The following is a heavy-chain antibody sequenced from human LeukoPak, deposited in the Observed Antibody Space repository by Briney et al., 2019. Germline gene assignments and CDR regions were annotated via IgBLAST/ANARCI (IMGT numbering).Heavy chain of an antibody. CDR3: ARRRKAAVTGDAFDV. CDR2: VYYSGSI. D-gene: IGHD6-25*01. V-gene: IGHV4-59*08. CDR1: DGSINNHY. Sequence: SETLSLTCTVSDGSINNHYWNWIRQPPGKGLEWIGYVYYSGSINYNPSLKSRVTISVDTSKTHFSLKLNSVTAADTAVYYCARRRKAAVTGDAFDVWGQGTVVTVSS. J-gene: IGHJ3*01.